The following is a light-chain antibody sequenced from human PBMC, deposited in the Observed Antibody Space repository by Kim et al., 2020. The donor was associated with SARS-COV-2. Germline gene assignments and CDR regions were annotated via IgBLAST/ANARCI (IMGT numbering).Light chain of an antibody. Sequence: APGHRATLPGRASQSVSSYLAWYQQKPGQAPRLLIYDASNRATGIPARFSGSGSGTDFTLTISSLEPEDFAVYYCQQRSNWPLFTFGPGTKVDI. J-gene: IGKJ3*01. V-gene: IGKV3-11*01. CDR1: QSVSSY. CDR3: QQRSNWPLFT. CDR2: DAS.